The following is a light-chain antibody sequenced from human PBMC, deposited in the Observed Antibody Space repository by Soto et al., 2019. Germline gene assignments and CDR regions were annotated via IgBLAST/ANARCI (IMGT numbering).Light chain of an antibody. CDR2: GAS. Sequence: EIVFTQSPCTLSLSPGERATLSCRASQSVSSSYLAWYQQRPGQAPRLLIYGASSRATGIPDRFSGSGSRTDFTLTISRLEPEDFAVYYCQQYGSSPLWTFGQGTKVDI. CDR1: QSVSSSY. CDR3: QQYGSSPLWT. J-gene: IGKJ1*01. V-gene: IGKV3-20*01.